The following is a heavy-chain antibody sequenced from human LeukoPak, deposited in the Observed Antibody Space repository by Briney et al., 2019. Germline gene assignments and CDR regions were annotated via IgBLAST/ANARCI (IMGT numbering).Heavy chain of an antibody. Sequence: GGSLRLSCAASGFTFSSYSMNWVRQAPGKGLEWVSSISSSSSYIYYADSVKGRFTISRDNAKNSLFLQMSSLRAEDTAVYYCARDVSEYPYPEVTLDYWGQGTLVTVSS. D-gene: IGHD2-15*01. CDR3: ARDVSEYPYPEVTLDY. CDR1: GFTFSSYS. J-gene: IGHJ4*02. V-gene: IGHV3-21*01. CDR2: ISSSSSYI.